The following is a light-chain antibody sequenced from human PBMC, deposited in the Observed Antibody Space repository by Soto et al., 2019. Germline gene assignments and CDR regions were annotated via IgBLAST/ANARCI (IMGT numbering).Light chain of an antibody. Sequence: IVLTQSPATLSLSPWERATLSFRSSQSISIYLAWFQQKPGQAPRLLIYDASNRATRIPARFSGSGSGTDFTLTIRSLEPEDFAVYYCQQRSNWPPINFGQGTRLEIK. CDR2: DAS. V-gene: IGKV3-11*01. J-gene: IGKJ5*01. CDR1: QSISIY. CDR3: QQRSNWPPIN.